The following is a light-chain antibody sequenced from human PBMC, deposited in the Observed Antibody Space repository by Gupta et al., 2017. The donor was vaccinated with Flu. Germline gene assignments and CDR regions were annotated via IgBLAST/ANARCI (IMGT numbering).Light chain of an antibody. J-gene: IGKJ1*01. Sequence: SQMTQSPSSLSASVGDRVTITCRASQGIRNDLGWYQQKPGKAPKRMIYAASSFKSGVQSRCSGSGSGKVFTLTISSLQHEDFATYYYLQHSSSQRTFGQGTKVEIK. CDR3: LQHSSSQRT. V-gene: IGKV1-17*01. CDR1: QGIRND. CDR2: AAS.